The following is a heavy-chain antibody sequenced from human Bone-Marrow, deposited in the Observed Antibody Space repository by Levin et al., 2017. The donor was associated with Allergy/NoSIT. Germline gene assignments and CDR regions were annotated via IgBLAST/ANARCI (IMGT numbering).Heavy chain of an antibody. CDR2: ISYDGSNK. J-gene: IGHJ4*02. D-gene: IGHD3-9*01. CDR1: GFTFSSYA. CDR3: ARDHYDILTGISDY. Sequence: PGGSLRLSCVASGFTFSSYAMHWVRQAPGKGLEWVAVISYDGSNKYYADSVKGRFTISRDNSKNTLYLQMNSLRAEDTAVYYCARDHYDILTGISDYWGQGTLVTVSS. V-gene: IGHV3-30-3*01.